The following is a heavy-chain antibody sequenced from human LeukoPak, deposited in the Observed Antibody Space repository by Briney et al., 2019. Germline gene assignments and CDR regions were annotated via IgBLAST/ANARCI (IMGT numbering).Heavy chain of an antibody. J-gene: IGHJ4*02. CDR3: SESLNY. Sequence: PGGSLRLSCAASGFTFSRSWMGWVRQAPGKGLEWVANIKEDGSETHYVDSAKGRFTISRDNAKSSLYLQMDSLRVEDTAIYYCSESLNYWGQGTLVTVSS. CDR1: GFTFSRSW. CDR2: IKEDGSET. V-gene: IGHV3-7*01.